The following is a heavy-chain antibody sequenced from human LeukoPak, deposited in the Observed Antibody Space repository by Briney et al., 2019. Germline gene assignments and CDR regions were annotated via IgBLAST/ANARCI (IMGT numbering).Heavy chain of an antibody. Sequence: SETLSLTCAVYGGSFSGYYWSWIRQPPGKGLEWIGEINHSGSTNYNPSLKSRVTISVDTSKNQFSLKLSSVTAADTAVYYRARGVTIFGVVSEYFQHWGQGTLVTVSS. CDR2: INHSGST. CDR3: ARGVTIFGVVSEYFQH. D-gene: IGHD3-3*01. V-gene: IGHV4-34*01. CDR1: GGSFSGYY. J-gene: IGHJ1*01.